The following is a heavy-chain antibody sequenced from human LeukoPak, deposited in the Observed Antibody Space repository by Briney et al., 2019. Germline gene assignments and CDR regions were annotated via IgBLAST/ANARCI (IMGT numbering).Heavy chain of an antibody. CDR2: ISYDGSNK. V-gene: IGHV3-30*04. Sequence: GRSLRLSCPASGFTFSSYAMHWVRQAPGKGLDGVAVISYDGSNKYYEDSVKGRFTISRDNSKNTLYLQMNSLRAEDTAVYYCARSDYYDSSGQGYFDYWGQGTLVTVSS. D-gene: IGHD3-22*01. CDR3: ARSDYYDSSGQGYFDY. CDR1: GFTFSSYA. J-gene: IGHJ4*02.